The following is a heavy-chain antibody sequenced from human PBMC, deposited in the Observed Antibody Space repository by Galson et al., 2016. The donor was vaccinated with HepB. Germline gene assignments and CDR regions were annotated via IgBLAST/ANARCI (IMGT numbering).Heavy chain of an antibody. D-gene: IGHD1-26*01. CDR3: AREFEILSGWFDL. CDR1: GASITRSNSY. Sequence: SETLSLTCTVSGASITRSNSYWAWIRQPPGKGLEWIGSIYYSGNAHYSPSLKSRVTISVDTSKNQFSLNLSSVTAADTAVYYCAREFEILSGWFDLWGQGTLVTVSS. J-gene: IGHJ5*02. V-gene: IGHV4-39*07. CDR2: IYYSGNA.